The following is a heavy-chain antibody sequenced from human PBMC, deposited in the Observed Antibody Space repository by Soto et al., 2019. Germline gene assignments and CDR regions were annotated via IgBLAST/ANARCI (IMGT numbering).Heavy chain of an antibody. Sequence: RGSLRLSCAASGFTFSSYSMNWVRQAPGKGLEWVSSISSSSSYIYYADSVKGRFTISRDNAKNSLYLQMNSLRAEDTAVYYCARALAVAINWFDPWGQGTLVTVSS. J-gene: IGHJ5*02. CDR1: GFTFSSYS. CDR2: ISSSSSYI. V-gene: IGHV3-21*01. D-gene: IGHD2-15*01. CDR3: ARALAVAINWFDP.